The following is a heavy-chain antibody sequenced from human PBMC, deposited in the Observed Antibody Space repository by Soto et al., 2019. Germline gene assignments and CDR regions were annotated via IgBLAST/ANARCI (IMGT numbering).Heavy chain of an antibody. J-gene: IGHJ4*02. CDR3: ARDPTPDIPIPPDVDY. CDR1: GFSFNSYT. D-gene: IGHD3-9*01. Sequence: PGGSLRLSCAASGFSFNSYTMNWVRQSPGRGLEWVSAISSYGTYIYYADSVKGRFTISRDNAKNSLYLQMNSLRAEDTAVYYCARDPTPDIPIPPDVDYWGQGTLVTVSS. CDR2: ISSYGTYI. V-gene: IGHV3-21*01.